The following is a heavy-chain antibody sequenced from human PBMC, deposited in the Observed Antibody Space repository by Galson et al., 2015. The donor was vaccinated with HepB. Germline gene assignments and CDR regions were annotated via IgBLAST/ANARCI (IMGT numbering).Heavy chain of an antibody. V-gene: IGHV1-69*04. CDR2: IIPILGIA. CDR1: GYTFTSYG. CDR3: ARGTTVTIGAFDYGMDV. Sequence: SVKVSCKASGYTFTSYGISWVRQAPGQGLEWMGRIIPILGIANYAQKFQGRVTITADKSTSTAYMELSSLRSEDTAVYYCARGTTVTIGAFDYGMDVWGQGTTVTVSS. J-gene: IGHJ6*02. D-gene: IGHD4-17*01.